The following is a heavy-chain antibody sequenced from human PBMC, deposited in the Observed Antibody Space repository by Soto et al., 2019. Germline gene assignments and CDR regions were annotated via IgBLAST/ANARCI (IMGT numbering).Heavy chain of an antibody. CDR2: IYYSGST. J-gene: IGHJ5*02. V-gene: IGHV4-39*01. Sequence: PSETLSLTCTVSGGSISSSSYYWGWIRQPPGKGLEWIGSIYYSGSTYYNPSLKSRVTISVDTSKNQFCLKLSSVTAADTAVYYCASLLEEPHSQVGWFDPWGQGTLVTVSS. CDR1: GGSISSSSYY. D-gene: IGHD1-1*01. CDR3: ASLLEEPHSQVGWFDP.